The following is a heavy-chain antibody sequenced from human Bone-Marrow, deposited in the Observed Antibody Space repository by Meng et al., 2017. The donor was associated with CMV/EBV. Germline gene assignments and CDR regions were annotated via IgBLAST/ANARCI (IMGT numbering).Heavy chain of an antibody. CDR1: GFSFSSYI. Sequence: GGSLRLSCVASGFSFSSYIMCWVRQAPGKGLEWVSSITPSGSHIYYIDSVEGRFTISRDNAKNSLYLQMESLRAEDTALYYCARATLRYLYGMDFWGQGTTVTVSS. CDR3: ARATLRYLYGMDF. V-gene: IGHV3-21*01. J-gene: IGHJ6*02. D-gene: IGHD1-1*01. CDR2: ITPSGSHI.